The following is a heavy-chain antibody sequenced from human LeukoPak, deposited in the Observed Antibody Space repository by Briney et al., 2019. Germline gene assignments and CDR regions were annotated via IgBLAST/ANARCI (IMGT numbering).Heavy chain of an antibody. CDR2: IKEDGSEK. D-gene: IGHD3-10*01. J-gene: IGHJ3*02. CDR3: ARDWVAGVPFDAFDI. Sequence: GGSLRLSCAASGFTLSSYLMSWVRQAPGKGLEWVANIKEDGSEKYYVDSVKGRFTISRDNAQNSVYLHMNSLTAEDTALYYCARDWVAGVPFDAFDIWAKGQWSASLQ. V-gene: IGHV3-7*03. CDR1: GFTLSSYL.